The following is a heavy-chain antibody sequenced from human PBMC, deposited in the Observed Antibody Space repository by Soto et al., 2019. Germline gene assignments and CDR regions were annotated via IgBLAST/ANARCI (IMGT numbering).Heavy chain of an antibody. V-gene: IGHV4-39*01. D-gene: IGHD2-2*01. CDR2: ISYSGRT. CDR3: ARHADLYHFDY. J-gene: IGHJ4*02. CDR1: GGSISSNNYF. Sequence: SETLSLTCTVSGGSISSNNYFWGWIRQPPGKALEWIGSISYSGRTYYTPSLKSRVTISVDTSKNQFSLKLSSVTAADTAVYYCARHADLYHFDYWGQGTLVTVSS.